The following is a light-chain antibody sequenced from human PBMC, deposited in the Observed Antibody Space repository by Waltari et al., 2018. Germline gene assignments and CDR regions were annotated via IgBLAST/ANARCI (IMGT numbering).Light chain of an antibody. CDR2: WAS. Sequence: DIVMTQSPDSLAVSLGERATINCKSSQSVLYSSNKKNYLAWYQRKPGQPPKLLIYWASTRESGVPDRFSGSGSGTDVTLTISSLQAEDVAVYYCQQYYSTPPHTFGQGTKLEIK. CDR1: QSVLYSSNKKNY. CDR3: QQYYSTPPHT. J-gene: IGKJ2*01. V-gene: IGKV4-1*01.